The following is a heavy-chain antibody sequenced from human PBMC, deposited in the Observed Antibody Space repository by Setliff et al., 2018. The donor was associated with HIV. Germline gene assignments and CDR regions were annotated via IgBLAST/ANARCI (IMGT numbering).Heavy chain of an antibody. CDR1: GGSISSYY. D-gene: IGHD5-18*01. CDR2: IYTSGST. J-gene: IGHJ4*02. V-gene: IGHV4-4*09. CDR3: ARGKKGIQLWSPRGFYFDY. Sequence: SETLSLTCTVSGGSISSYYWSWIRQPPGKGLEWIGYIYTSGSTNYNPSLKSRVTIPVDTSKNQFSLKLSSVTAADTAVYYCARGKKGIQLWSPRGFYFDYWGQGTLVTVSS.